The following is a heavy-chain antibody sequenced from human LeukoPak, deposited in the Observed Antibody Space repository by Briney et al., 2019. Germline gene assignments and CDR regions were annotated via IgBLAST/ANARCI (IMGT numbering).Heavy chain of an antibody. CDR1: GGTFKNHA. V-gene: IGHV1-69*05. J-gene: IGHJ4*02. Sequence: ASVKVSCKASGGTFKNHAIIWVRQAPGQGLEWMGGIIPTYNSEHFAQNFQGRVTITTDESTSTAYMEMTSLTSEDTAIYYCARQAGYSSGWLDYWGQGTLVTVSS. D-gene: IGHD6-19*01. CDR2: IIPTYNSE. CDR3: ARQAGYSSGWLDY.